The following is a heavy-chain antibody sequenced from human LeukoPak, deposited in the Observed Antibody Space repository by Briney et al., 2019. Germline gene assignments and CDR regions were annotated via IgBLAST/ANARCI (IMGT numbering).Heavy chain of an antibody. CDR2: ISSDGTNK. V-gene: IGHV3-30-3*01. CDR3: VREGGSSGRAGYFDH. Sequence: GRSLRLPCAASGFTFNSSPLHWVRRTPGKGLEWLALISSDGTNKHYADSVEGRFTISRDNSKNTLDLQLDSLRPEDTATYYCVREGGSSGRAGYFDHWGRGILVTVSS. D-gene: IGHD6-25*01. CDR1: GFTFNSSP. J-gene: IGHJ4*02.